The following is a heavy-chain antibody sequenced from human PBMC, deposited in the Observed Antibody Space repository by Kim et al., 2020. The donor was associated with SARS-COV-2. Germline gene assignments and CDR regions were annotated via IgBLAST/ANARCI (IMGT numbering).Heavy chain of an antibody. CDR3: ARDYYDSSGYDAFDI. J-gene: IGHJ3*02. Sequence: DAVKGRFTSSRDKAKNSPYLQMNSLRDEDTAVYYCARDYYDSSGYDAFDIWGQGTMVTVSS. V-gene: IGHV3-48*02. D-gene: IGHD3-22*01.